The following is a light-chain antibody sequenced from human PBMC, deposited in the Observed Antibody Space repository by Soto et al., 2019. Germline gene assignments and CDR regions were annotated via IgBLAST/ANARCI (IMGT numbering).Light chain of an antibody. J-gene: IGKJ1*01. CDR2: AES. CDR1: QSISNY. Sequence: DIQMTQSPSSLSASVGDRVTITCRASQSISNYLNWYQQKPGKAPKLLIYAESSMQSGVPSRFSGSGSEKDFTLTIGSLEPDDSATYYCQQSFSPLWTFGQGTKVEV. V-gene: IGKV1-39*01. CDR3: QQSFSPLWT.